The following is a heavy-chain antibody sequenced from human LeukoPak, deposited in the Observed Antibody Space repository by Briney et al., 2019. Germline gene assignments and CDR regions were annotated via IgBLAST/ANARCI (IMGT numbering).Heavy chain of an antibody. CDR1: GGSISSGDYY. Sequence: SETLSLTCTVSGGSISSGDYYWSWIRQPPGKGLEWIGYIYYSGSTYYNPSLKSRVTISVDTSKNQFSLKLSSVTAADTAVYYCARVPIADYYYGMDVWGQGTTVTVSS. V-gene: IGHV4-30-4*01. J-gene: IGHJ6*02. CDR2: IYYSGST. D-gene: IGHD3-16*02. CDR3: ARVPIADYYYGMDV.